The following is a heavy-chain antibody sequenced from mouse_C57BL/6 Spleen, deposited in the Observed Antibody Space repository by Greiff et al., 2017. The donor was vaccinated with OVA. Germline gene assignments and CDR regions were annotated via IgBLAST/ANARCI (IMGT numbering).Heavy chain of an antibody. CDR3: ARSDDYGVAWFAY. CDR2: IYPGSGST. J-gene: IGHJ3*01. Sequence: QVQLQQPGAELVKPGASVKMSCKASGYTFTSYWITWVKQRPGQGLEWIGDIYPGSGSTNYNEKFKSKATLTVDTSSSTAYMQLSSLTSEDSAVYYCARSDDYGVAWFAYWGQGTLVTVSA. D-gene: IGHD2-4*01. CDR1: GYTFTSYW. V-gene: IGHV1-55*01.